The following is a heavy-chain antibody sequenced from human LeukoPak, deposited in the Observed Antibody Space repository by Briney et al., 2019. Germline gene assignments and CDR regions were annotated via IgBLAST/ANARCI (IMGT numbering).Heavy chain of an antibody. CDR2: IIPIFGTP. V-gene: IGHV1-69*13. CDR1: GGTFISYA. J-gene: IGHJ4*02. Sequence: SVTVSCKASGGTFISYAISWVRQAPGRGLEWMGGIIPIFGTPNNAQKFQGRVTITADESTSTAYMELSSLRAEDTAVYYCAKALGYCSGGSCYSLRYFDYWGQGTLVTVSS. CDR3: AKALGYCSGGSCYSLRYFDY. D-gene: IGHD2-15*01.